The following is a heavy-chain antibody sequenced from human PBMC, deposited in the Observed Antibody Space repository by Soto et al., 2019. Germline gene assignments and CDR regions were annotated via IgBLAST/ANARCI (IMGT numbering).Heavy chain of an antibody. D-gene: IGHD1-26*01. CDR2: INAGNGNT. J-gene: IGHJ2*01. CDR3: ARDGSLYWYFDL. V-gene: IGHV1-3*01. Sequence: GASVKVSCKASGYTFTSYAMHWVRQAPGQRLEWMGWINAGNGNTKYSQKFQGRVTITRDTSASTAYMELSSLRSEDTAVYYCARDGSLYWYFDLWGRGTLVTVSS. CDR1: GYTFTSYA.